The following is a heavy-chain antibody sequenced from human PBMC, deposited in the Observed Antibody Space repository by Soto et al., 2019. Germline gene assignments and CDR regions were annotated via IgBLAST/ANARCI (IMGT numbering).Heavy chain of an antibody. CDR1: GGTFSSYA. J-gene: IGHJ3*02. CDR2: IIPIFGTA. V-gene: IGHV1-69*01. CDR3: ASREGAVPSLGDAFDI. Sequence: QVQLVQSGAEVKKPGSSVKVSCKASGGTFSSYAISWVRQAPGQGLEWMGGIIPIFGTANYAQKFQGRVTITADESTSTADMELSSLRSEDTAVYYCASREGAVPSLGDAFDIWGQGTMVTVSS. D-gene: IGHD6-19*01.